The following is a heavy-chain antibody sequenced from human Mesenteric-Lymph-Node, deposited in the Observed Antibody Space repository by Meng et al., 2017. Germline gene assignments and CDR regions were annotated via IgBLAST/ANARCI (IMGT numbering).Heavy chain of an antibody. Sequence: GGSLRLSCAASGFTFSDYWMHWVRQAPGKGLVWVSRVNGDGGTTSYADSVKGRFTVSRDNAKNTVFLQINSLRAEDTAVYYCASASMPWFWGQGTLVTVSS. CDR1: GFTFSDYW. J-gene: IGHJ4*02. CDR2: VNGDGGTT. D-gene: IGHD2/OR15-2a*01. V-gene: IGHV3-74*01. CDR3: ASASMPWF.